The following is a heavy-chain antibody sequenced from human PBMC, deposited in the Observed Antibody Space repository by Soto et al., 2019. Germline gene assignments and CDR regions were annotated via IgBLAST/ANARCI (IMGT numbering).Heavy chain of an antibody. Sequence: PGGSLRLSCAASGFTFDDYAMHWVRQAPGKGLEWVSLISWDGGSTYYADSVKGRFTISRDNSKNSLYLQMNSLRAEDTALYYCARGGNSGAYYGMDVWGQGTTVTVSS. J-gene: IGHJ6*02. CDR3: ARGGNSGAYYGMDV. V-gene: IGHV3-43D*04. D-gene: IGHD2-21*02. CDR1: GFTFDDYA. CDR2: ISWDGGST.